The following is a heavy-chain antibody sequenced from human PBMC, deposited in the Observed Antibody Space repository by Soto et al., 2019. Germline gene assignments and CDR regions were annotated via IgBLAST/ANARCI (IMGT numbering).Heavy chain of an antibody. CDR1: GYTFTNYY. CDR3: ARDNSAANGVLDH. D-gene: IGHD1-1*01. V-gene: IGHV1-46*04. CDR2: SNPSARSA. Sequence: QVQLVQSGAEVKNPGASVKLSCKASGYTFTNYYLHWVRQAPGQGLEWGGISNPSARSASYAQKLGGRLTMDRDKSTTTVYMELGRLTFADTAVYFCARDNSAANGVLDHWGQGTLVTVSS. J-gene: IGHJ4*02.